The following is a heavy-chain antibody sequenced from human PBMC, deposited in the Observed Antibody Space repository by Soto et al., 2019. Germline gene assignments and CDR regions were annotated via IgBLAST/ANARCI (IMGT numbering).Heavy chain of an antibody. Sequence: GGSLRLSCAASGFTFSSYAMHWVRQAPGKGLEWVAVISYDGSNKYYADSVKGRFTISRDNSKNTLYLQMNSLRAEDTAVYYCAKALPYQLLPVDYWGQGTLVTVSS. D-gene: IGHD2-2*01. J-gene: IGHJ4*02. CDR2: ISYDGSNK. CDR1: GFTFSSYA. V-gene: IGHV3-30-3*01. CDR3: AKALPYQLLPVDY.